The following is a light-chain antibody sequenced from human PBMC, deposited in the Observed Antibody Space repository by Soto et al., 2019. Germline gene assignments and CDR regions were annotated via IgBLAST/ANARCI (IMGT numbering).Light chain of an antibody. CDR2: NNN. V-gene: IGLV1-44*01. J-gene: IGLJ2*01. Sequence: QSVLTQPPSASGTPGQRVTISCSGSSSNIGSNNVNWYQHLPGTTPKLLIYNNNQRPSGVPDRISGSKSGTSASLAISGLQSEDEADYYWGTWDGSLSAVVFGGGTKLTVL. CDR3: GTWDGSLSAVV. CDR1: SSNIGSNN.